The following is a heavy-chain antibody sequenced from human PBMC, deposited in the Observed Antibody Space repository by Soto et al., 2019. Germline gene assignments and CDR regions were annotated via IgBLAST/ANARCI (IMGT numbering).Heavy chain of an antibody. Sequence: EVQLVESGGGLVQPGGSLSLSCAASGFTFSSYSMNWVRQAPGKGLEWVSYISSSSSTIYYADSVKGRFTISRDNAKNSLYLQMNSLRAEDTAVYYCARTVPYGDYVDTDAFDIWGQGTMVTVSS. CDR3: ARTVPYGDYVDTDAFDI. D-gene: IGHD4-17*01. V-gene: IGHV3-48*01. J-gene: IGHJ3*02. CDR1: GFTFSSYS. CDR2: ISSSSSTI.